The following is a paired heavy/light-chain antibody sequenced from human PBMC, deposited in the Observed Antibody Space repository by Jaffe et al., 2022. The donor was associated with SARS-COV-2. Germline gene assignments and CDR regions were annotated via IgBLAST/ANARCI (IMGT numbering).Light chain of an antibody. CDR3: QVWDSSTEWV. J-gene: IGLJ3*02. Sequence: SYELTQPLSVSVALGQAARITCGGNNIRSKSVHWFQQRPGQAPVVVIYRDTNRPSGIPERFSGSNSGNTATLTISRAQAGDEADYYCQVWDSSTEWVFGGGTKLTVL. CDR2: RDT. CDR1: NIRSKS. V-gene: IGLV3-9*01.
Heavy chain of an antibody. J-gene: IGHJ5*02. CDR1: GFTFSNYW. CDR2: INSDGSST. Sequence: EVHLVESGGGLVHPGGSLRLSCVASGFTFSNYWMHWVRQAPGKGLVWVSHINSDGSSTTSADSVKGRFTISRDNAKNTLYLQMNSLRDGDTAVYYCVREVPYYYGSGSKYNWFDPWGPGTLVTVSS. D-gene: IGHD3-10*01. CDR3: VREVPYYYGSGSKYNWFDP. V-gene: IGHV3-74*01.